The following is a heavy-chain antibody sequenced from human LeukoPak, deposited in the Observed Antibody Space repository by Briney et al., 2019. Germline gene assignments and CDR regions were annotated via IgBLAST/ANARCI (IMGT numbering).Heavy chain of an antibody. Sequence: GGSLRLSCAASGFTFSSYAMSWVRQAPGKGLEWVSDISGSGGSTYYADSVKGRFTISRDNSKNTLYLQMNSLRAEDTAVYYCAKVSVVRGIDYYYMDVWGKGTTVTISS. CDR3: AKVSVVRGIDYYYMDV. J-gene: IGHJ6*03. V-gene: IGHV3-23*01. CDR1: GFTFSSYA. CDR2: ISGSGGST. D-gene: IGHD3-10*01.